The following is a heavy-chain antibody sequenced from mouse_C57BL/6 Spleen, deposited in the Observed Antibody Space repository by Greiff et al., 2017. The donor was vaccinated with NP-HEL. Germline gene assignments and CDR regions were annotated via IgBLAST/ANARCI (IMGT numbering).Heavy chain of an antibody. CDR2: IDPSDSYT. Sequence: VQLQQPGAELVMPGASVKLSCKASGYTFTSYWMHWVKQRPGQGLEWIGEIDPSDSYTNYNQKFKGKSTLTVDKSSSTAYMQLSSLTSEDSAVYDCAGRVYDYDDWYFDVWGTGTTVTVSS. V-gene: IGHV1-69*01. CDR3: AGRVYDYDDWYFDV. D-gene: IGHD1-1*01. CDR1: GYTFTSYW. J-gene: IGHJ1*03.